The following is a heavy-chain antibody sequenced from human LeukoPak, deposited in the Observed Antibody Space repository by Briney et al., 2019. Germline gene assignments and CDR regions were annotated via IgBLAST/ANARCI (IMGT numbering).Heavy chain of an antibody. D-gene: IGHD2-2*01. Sequence: SETLSLTCAVYGGSFSGYYWSWIRQPPGKGLEWIGEINHSGSTNYNPSLKSRVTISVDTSKNQFSLKLSSVTAADTAVYYWARLIPYCSSTSCLSMDVWGKGTTVTVSS. V-gene: IGHV4-34*01. CDR2: INHSGST. J-gene: IGHJ6*03. CDR3: ARLIPYCSSTSCLSMDV. CDR1: GGSFSGYY.